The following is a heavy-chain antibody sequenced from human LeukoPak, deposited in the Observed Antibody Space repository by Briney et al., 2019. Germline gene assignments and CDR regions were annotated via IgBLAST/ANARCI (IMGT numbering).Heavy chain of an antibody. CDR2: ISYDGSNK. D-gene: IGHD1-26*01. J-gene: IGHJ4*02. Sequence: GGSLRLSCAASGFTFSSYGMHWVRQAPGKGLEWVAVISYDGSNKYYADSVKGRFTISRDNSKNTLYLQMNSLRAEDTAVYYCAREGVGGATYFDYWGQGTLVTVSS. V-gene: IGHV3-30*03. CDR1: GFTFSSYG. CDR3: AREGVGGATYFDY.